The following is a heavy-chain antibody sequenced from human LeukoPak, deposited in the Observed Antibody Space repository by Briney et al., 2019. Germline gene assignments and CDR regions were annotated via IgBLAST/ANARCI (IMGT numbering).Heavy chain of an antibody. D-gene: IGHD3-3*01. J-gene: IGHJ6*03. Sequence: ASVKVSCKASGYTFTNYDINWVRQATGQGLEWMGWMNPNSGNTGYAQKFQGRVTITRNTAISTAYMELSSLRSEDTAVYYCARGQSYDFWSGSYCYYMDVWGKGTTVTVSS. CDR2: MNPNSGNT. V-gene: IGHV1-8*03. CDR1: GYTFTNYD. CDR3: ARGQSYDFWSGSYCYYMDV.